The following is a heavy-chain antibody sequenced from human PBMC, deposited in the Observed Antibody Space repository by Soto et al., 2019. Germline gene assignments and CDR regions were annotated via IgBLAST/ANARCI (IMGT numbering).Heavy chain of an antibody. J-gene: IGHJ6*02. CDR2: IFYRGNT. Sequence: SETLSLTCTVSGGSISGYYWSWIRQPPGKGLEWIGYIFYRGNTLYNPSLQSRVTISVDTFNNQFSLRLTSVTAADTAVYYCTRHAIIPKLQYGMDVWGQGASVTVSS. V-gene: IGHV4-59*01. CDR3: TRHAIIPKLQYGMDV. D-gene: IGHD2-15*01. CDR1: GGSISGYY.